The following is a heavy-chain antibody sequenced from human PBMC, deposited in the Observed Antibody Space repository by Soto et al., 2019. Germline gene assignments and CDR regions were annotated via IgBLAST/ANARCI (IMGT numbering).Heavy chain of an antibody. D-gene: IGHD3-3*01. CDR3: ARDFSLDPQVGYYGMDV. CDR1: GFTFSSYG. J-gene: IGHJ6*02. Sequence: GGSLRLSCAASGFTFSSYGMHWVRQAPGKGLEWVAVIWYDGSNKYYADSVKGRFTISRDNSKNTLYLQMNSLRAEDTAVYYCARDFSLDPQVGYYGMDVWGQGTTVTVSS. V-gene: IGHV3-33*01. CDR2: IWYDGSNK.